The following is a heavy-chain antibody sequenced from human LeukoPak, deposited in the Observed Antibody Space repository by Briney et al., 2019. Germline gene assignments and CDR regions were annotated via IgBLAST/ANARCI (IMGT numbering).Heavy chain of an antibody. CDR1: GYTFTSYY. D-gene: IGHD5-18*01. J-gene: IGHJ3*02. V-gene: IGHV1-46*01. CDR2: INPSGGST. Sequence: GASVKVSCKASGYTFTSYYMHWVRQAPGQGLEWMGIINPSGGSTSYAQKFQGRVTMTRDTSTSTVYMELSSLRPEDTAVYYCARVSRIQLWLDAFDIWGQGTMVTVSS. CDR3: ARVSRIQLWLDAFDI.